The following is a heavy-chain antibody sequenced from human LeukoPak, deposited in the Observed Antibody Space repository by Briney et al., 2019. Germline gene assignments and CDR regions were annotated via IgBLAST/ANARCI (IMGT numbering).Heavy chain of an antibody. J-gene: IGHJ3*02. V-gene: IGHV3-23*01. CDR2: ISGSGGST. Sequence: GASLRLSCAASGFTFSSYAMSWVRQAPVKGLEWVSAISGSGGSTYYADSVKGRFTISRDNSKNTLYLQMNSLRAEDTAVYYCAKDLAGSSGYYYGDDAFDIWGQGTMVTVPS. CDR3: AKDLAGSSGYYYGDDAFDI. D-gene: IGHD3-22*01. CDR1: GFTFSSYA.